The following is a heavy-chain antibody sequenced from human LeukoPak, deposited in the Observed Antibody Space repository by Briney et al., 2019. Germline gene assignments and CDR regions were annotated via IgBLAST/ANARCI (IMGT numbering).Heavy chain of an antibody. CDR1: GFTFDDYG. CDR2: INWNGGST. CDR3: ARDLL. J-gene: IGHJ3*01. V-gene: IGHV3-20*04. Sequence: GGSLRLSCAASGFTFDDYGMNWVRLVPGKGLDWVSGINWNGGSTSYADSVKGRFTISRDNAKNSLYLQMSSLRAEDTALYYCARDLLWGQGTMVTVSS.